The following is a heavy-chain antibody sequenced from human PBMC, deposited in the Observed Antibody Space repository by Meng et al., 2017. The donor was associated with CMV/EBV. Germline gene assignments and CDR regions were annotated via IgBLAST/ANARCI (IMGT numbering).Heavy chain of an antibody. Sequence: GSLRLSCTVSGGSISSSSYYWDWIRQPPGKGLEWIGSIYYSGSTYYNPSLKSRVTISVDTSKNQFSLKLSSVTAADTAVYYCARVSGESSGWSYYYYYYGMDVWGQGTTVTVSS. CDR3: ARVSGESSGWSYYYYYYGMDV. J-gene: IGHJ6*02. CDR2: IYYSGST. D-gene: IGHD6-19*01. V-gene: IGHV4-39*07. CDR1: GGSISSSSYY.